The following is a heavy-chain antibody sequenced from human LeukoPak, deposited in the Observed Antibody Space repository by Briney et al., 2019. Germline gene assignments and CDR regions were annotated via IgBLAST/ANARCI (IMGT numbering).Heavy chain of an antibody. J-gene: IGHJ4*02. Sequence: SETLSLTCTVSGGSISSNYWNWIRQPPGRGLEWIGYIYYSGSTNYNPSLKSRVTMSVDTSKNQFSLNLSSVTAADTAVYYCARWVPGTTWYVYWGQGTLVTVSS. CDR2: IYYSGST. D-gene: IGHD2-15*01. CDR3: ARWVPGTTWYVY. CDR1: GGSISSNY. V-gene: IGHV4-59*01.